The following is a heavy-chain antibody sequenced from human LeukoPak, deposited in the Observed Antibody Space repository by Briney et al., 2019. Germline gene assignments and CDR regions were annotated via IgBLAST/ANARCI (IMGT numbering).Heavy chain of an antibody. D-gene: IGHD4-23*01. V-gene: IGHV1-69*13. CDR3: ARDLYGRTTVVTHDNL. CDR2: IIPIFGTA. CDR1: GYTFTSYG. Sequence: SVKVSCKASGYTFTSYGISWVRQAPGQGLEWMGGIIPIFGTANYAQKFQGRVTITADESTSTAYMELSSLRSEDTAVYYCARDLYGRTTVVTHDNLWGQGTLVTVSS. J-gene: IGHJ4*02.